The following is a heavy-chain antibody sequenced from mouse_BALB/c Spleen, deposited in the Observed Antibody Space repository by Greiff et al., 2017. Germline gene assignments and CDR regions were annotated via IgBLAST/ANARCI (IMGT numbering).Heavy chain of an antibody. CDR2: IYPGSGST. V-gene: IGHV1S22*01. CDR1: GYTFTSYW. J-gene: IGHJ4*01. CDR3: TWADYEYDYGAMDY. Sequence: LQQSGAELVRPGASVKLSCKASGYTFTSYWMHWVKQRPGHGLEWIGNIYPGSGSTNYDEKFKSKATLTVDNSSSTAYMQLSSLTSADSAVYCSTWADYEYDYGAMDYWGQGTSVTVSS. D-gene: IGHD2-4*01.